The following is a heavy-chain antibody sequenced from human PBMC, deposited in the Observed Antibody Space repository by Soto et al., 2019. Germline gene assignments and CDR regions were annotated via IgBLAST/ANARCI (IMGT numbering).Heavy chain of an antibody. Sequence: QVQLVQSGAEVKKPGSSVKVSCKASGGTFSSYAISWVRQAPGQGLEWMGGIIPIFGTANYAQKFQGRVTITADESTSTAYMELSSLRSEDTAVYYCARDTLSVAAARSGFDYWGQGTLVTVSS. CDR2: IIPIFGTA. J-gene: IGHJ4*02. D-gene: IGHD6-6*01. V-gene: IGHV1-69*01. CDR1: GGTFSSYA. CDR3: ARDTLSVAAARSGFDY.